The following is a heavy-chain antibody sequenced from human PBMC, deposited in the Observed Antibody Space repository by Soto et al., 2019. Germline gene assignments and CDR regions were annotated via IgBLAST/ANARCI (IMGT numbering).Heavy chain of an antibody. D-gene: IGHD6-13*01. CDR1: GGSINSGGYY. CDR2: MYYSGST. J-gene: IGHJ4*02. CDR3: SRGYRQSGYSSSWVFDY. Sequence: QVQLRESGPGLVKPSQTLSLTCTVSGGSINSGGYYWNWIRQQPGKGLEWMGYMYYSGSTYYTPFVRSRVIISADTSENHFSLKLSSVTAADTDVYFCSRGYRQSGYSSSWVFDYWGQGTLVNVSS. V-gene: IGHV4-31*03.